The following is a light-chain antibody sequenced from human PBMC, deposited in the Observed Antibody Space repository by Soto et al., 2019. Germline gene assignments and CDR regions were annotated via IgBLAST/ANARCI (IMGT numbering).Light chain of an antibody. CDR3: EQSYTNPVYS. J-gene: IGKJ2*01. Sequence: DIQMPQSPSSLSASVGDRVTITCRASQNIIFYLNWYQQKPGKAPKLLIYAASNLQSGVPSGFSGSGAGTDFTLTISSLQPEDFATYFGEQSYTNPVYSFGQGTKLEIK. V-gene: IGKV1-39*01. CDR1: QNIIFY. CDR2: AAS.